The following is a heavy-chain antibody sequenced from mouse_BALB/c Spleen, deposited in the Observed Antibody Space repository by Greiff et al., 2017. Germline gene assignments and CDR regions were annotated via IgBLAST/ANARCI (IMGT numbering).Heavy chain of an antibody. CDR3: ARSPYYYGSSGAMDY. V-gene: IGHV1-54*01. CDR1: GYAFTNYL. D-gene: IGHD1-1*01. J-gene: IGHJ4*01. Sequence: VQLQQSGAELVRPGTSVKVSCKASGYAFTNYLIEWVKQRPGQGLEWIGVINPGSGGTNYNEKFKGKATLTADKSSSTTYMQLSSLTSDDSAVYFCARSPYYYGSSGAMDYWGQGTSVTVSS. CDR2: INPGSGGT.